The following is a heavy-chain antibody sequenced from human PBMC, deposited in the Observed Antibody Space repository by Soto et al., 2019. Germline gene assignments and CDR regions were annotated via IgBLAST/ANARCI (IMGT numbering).Heavy chain of an antibody. V-gene: IGHV1-69*13. CDR2: IIPIFGTA. CDR1: GCTFSSYA. D-gene: IGHD3-9*01. Sequence: SVKVSCKASGCTFSSYAISWVRQAPGQGLEWMGGIIPIFGTANYAQKFQGRVTITADESTSTAYMGLSSLRSEDTAVYYCARDQRNDILTGLPGAFDIWGQGTMVTVSS. CDR3: ARDQRNDILTGLPGAFDI. J-gene: IGHJ3*02.